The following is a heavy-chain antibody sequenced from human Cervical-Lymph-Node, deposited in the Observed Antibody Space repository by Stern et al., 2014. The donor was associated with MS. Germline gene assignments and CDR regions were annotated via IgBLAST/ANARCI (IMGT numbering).Heavy chain of an antibody. CDR1: GDTFSSYA. J-gene: IGHJ4*02. V-gene: IGHV1-69*01. D-gene: IGHD1-26*01. CDR3: ALRRSYYVY. Sequence: VQLVESGSEVKKPGSSVKVSCKASGDTFSSYALSWVLQAPGQVLEWVGGLIPFFGATRYAQKFLGRVTITPEESTGTAFMELSGLTSEDTAIYYCALRRSYYVYWGQGTLVTVSS. CDR2: LIPFFGAT.